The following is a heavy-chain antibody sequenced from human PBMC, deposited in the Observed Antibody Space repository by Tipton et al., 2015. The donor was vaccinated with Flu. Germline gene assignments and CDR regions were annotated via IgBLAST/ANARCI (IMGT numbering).Heavy chain of an antibody. Sequence: TLSLTCAVSGYSTSSGYYWGWIRQPPGKGLEWIGSIYHSGSTYYNPSLKSRVTISVDTSKNQFSLKLSSVTAADTAVYYCAGSMITFGGVIVTPFDPWGQGTLVTVSS. D-gene: IGHD3-16*02. CDR1: GYSTSSGYY. CDR3: AGSMITFGGVIVTPFDP. V-gene: IGHV4-38-2*01. CDR2: IYHSGST. J-gene: IGHJ5*02.